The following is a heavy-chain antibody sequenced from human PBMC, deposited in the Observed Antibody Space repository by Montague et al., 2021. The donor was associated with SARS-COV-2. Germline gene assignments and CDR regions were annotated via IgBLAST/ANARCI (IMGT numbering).Heavy chain of an antibody. CDR1: GFTSGDYR. Sequence: SLRLSCAASGFTSGDYRMSWVRQAPGKGLQWVANIKQDETAKSYVDSVKGRFTISRDNAKNPLYLQMNSLRAEDTAVYYCARESAPYGYGDDYFHYWGQGTLVTVSS. CDR2: IKQDETAK. V-gene: IGHV3-7*01. J-gene: IGHJ4*02. CDR3: ARESAPYGYGDDYFHY. D-gene: IGHD5-12*01.